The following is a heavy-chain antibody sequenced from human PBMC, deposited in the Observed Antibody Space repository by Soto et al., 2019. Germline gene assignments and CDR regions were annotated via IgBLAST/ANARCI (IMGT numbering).Heavy chain of an antibody. V-gene: IGHV4-31*03. CDR3: ARDQPGMDDFWSGYYTVPPGAAFDI. Sequence: SETLSLTCTVSGGSISSGGYYWSWIRQHPGEGLEWIGYIYYSGSTYYNPSLKSRVTISVDTSKNQFSLKLSSVTAADTAVYYCARDQPGMDDFWSGYYTVPPGAAFDIWGQGTMVTVSS. CDR1: GGSISSGGYY. J-gene: IGHJ3*02. CDR2: IYYSGST. D-gene: IGHD3-3*01.